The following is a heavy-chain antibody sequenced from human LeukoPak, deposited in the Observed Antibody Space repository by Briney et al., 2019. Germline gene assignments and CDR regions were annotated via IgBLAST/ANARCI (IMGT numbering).Heavy chain of an antibody. CDR3: ARVPREIASI. Sequence: GASVKVSCKASGYTFTSYDINWVRQAPGQGLEGMGYMNPNSGNTVYAQKFQGRVTITRNTSISTAYMELSSLRSEDTAVYYCARVPREIASIWGQGTMVTVSS. V-gene: IGHV1-8*01. D-gene: IGHD3-16*02. CDR1: GYTFTSYD. J-gene: IGHJ3*02. CDR2: MNPNSGNT.